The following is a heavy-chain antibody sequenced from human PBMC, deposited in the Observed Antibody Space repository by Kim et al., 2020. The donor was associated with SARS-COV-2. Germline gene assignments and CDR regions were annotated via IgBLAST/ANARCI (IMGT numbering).Heavy chain of an antibody. CDR2: ISSSSYI. CDR1: GFTFSSYS. J-gene: IGHJ3*02. Sequence: GGSLRLSCAASGFTFSSYSMNWVRQAPGKGLEWVSSISSSSYIYYADSVKGRFTISRDNAKNSLYLQMNSLRAEDTAVYYCARDIAAPAFDIWGQGTMVTVSS. D-gene: IGHD6-6*01. CDR3: ARDIAAPAFDI. V-gene: IGHV3-21*01.